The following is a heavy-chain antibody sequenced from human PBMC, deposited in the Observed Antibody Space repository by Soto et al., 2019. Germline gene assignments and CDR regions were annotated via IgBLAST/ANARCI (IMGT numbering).Heavy chain of an antibody. CDR2: IYYSGST. CDR3: ARTADFWSGYLGIYYFDY. CDR1: GGSISSCGYY. V-gene: IGHV4-31*03. J-gene: IGHJ4*02. Sequence: SETLSLTCTVSGGSISSCGYYWSWIRQHPGKGLEWIGYIYYSGSTYYSPSLKSRVTISVDTSKNQFSLKLSSVTAADTAVYYCARTADFWSGYLGIYYFDYWGQGTLVTVSS. D-gene: IGHD3-3*01.